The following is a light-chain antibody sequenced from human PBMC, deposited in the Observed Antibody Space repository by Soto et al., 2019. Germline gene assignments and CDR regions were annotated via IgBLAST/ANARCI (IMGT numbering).Light chain of an antibody. CDR1: SSNIGGNS. CDR3: GSWDSSLSAYV. Sequence: QSVMTQPPSVSAAPGQKVTISCSGSSSNIGGNSVSWYQQRPGTAPKLLIYEDNKRPSGIPDRFSGSKSGTSATLGITGFQTGDEADYYCGSWDSSLSAYVFGTGTKVTVL. J-gene: IGLJ1*01. V-gene: IGLV1-51*01. CDR2: EDN.